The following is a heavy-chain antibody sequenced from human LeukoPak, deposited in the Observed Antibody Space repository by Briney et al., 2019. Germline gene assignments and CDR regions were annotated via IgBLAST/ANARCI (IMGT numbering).Heavy chain of an antibody. CDR1: GYTFTSYG. Sequence: ASVKVSRKASGYTFTSYGINWVRQATGQGLEWMGWMNPNSGNTGYAQKFQGRVTMTRNTSISTAYMELSSLRSEDTAVYYCARVGLAGYYPDDYWGQGTLVTVSS. CDR2: MNPNSGNT. CDR3: ARVGLAGYYPDDY. V-gene: IGHV1-8*02. D-gene: IGHD3-22*01. J-gene: IGHJ4*02.